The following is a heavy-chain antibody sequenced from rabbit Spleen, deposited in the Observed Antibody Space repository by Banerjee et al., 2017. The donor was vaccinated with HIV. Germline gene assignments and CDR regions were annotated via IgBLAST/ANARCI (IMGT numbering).Heavy chain of an antibody. Sequence: QEQLVESGGGLVQPGGSLKLSCKASRFDFSTYSMSWVRQAPGKGLQWIACINVYTGKPVYATWAKGRFTISRTSSTTVTLQMTSLTAADTATYFCARDTSSSFSSYGMDLWGPGTLVTGS. CDR2: INVYTGKP. V-gene: IGHV1S45*01. J-gene: IGHJ6*01. CDR3: ARDTSSSFSSYGMDL. CDR1: RFDFSTYS. D-gene: IGHD1-1*01.